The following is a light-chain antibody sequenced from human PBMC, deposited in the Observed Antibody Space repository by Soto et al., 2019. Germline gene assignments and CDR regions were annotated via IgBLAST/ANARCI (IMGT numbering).Light chain of an antibody. CDR3: QQYDNLPPGLT. CDR2: DAS. V-gene: IGKV1-33*01. J-gene: IGKJ4*01. CDR1: QDISNY. Sequence: DIQMTPSPSSLSASVGDRVTITCQASQDISNYLNWYQQKPGKAPKLLIYDASNLETGVPSRFSGSGSGTDFTFTISSLQPEDIATYYCQQYDNLPPGLTFGGGTKVEIK.